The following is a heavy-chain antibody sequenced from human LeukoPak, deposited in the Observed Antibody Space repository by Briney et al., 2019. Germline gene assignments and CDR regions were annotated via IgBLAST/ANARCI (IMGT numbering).Heavy chain of an antibody. CDR3: VQGGGYCGGDCFFYFDY. CDR1: GFTFSSNP. J-gene: IGHJ4*02. Sequence: GGSLRLSCAASGFTFSSNPMSWVRQAPGKGLEWVSAISGSGINTYYADSVTGRFTTSRDNSRNTLYLQKNSLRAEDTAVYYCVQGGGYCGGDCFFYFDYWGPGTLVTVSS. D-gene: IGHD2-21*02. CDR2: ISGSGINT. V-gene: IGHV3-23*01.